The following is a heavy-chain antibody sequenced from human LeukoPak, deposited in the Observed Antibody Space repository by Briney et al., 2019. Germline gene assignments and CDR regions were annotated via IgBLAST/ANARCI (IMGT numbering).Heavy chain of an antibody. Sequence: SETLSLTCTVSGGSISSYYWSWIRQPPGKGLEWIGYIYYSGSTNYSPSLKSRVTISVDTSKNQFSLKLSSVTAADTAVYYCARQSSGYYGMDVWGQGTTVTVSS. J-gene: IGHJ6*02. CDR1: GGSISSYY. CDR3: ARQSSGYYGMDV. V-gene: IGHV4-59*08. CDR2: IYYSGST.